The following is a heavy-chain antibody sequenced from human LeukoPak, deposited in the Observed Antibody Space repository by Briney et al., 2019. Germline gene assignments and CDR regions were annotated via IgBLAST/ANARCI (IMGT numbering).Heavy chain of an antibody. CDR3: ARAHVTMIVD. J-gene: IGHJ4*02. Sequence: PGGSLRHSCAASGFTFSSYDMHWVRQSTGKGLEWVSAITTSGDTYYPGSVKGRFTISRENAKNSLYLQMNSLGAGDTAVYYCARAHVTMIVDWGQGTLVTVSS. V-gene: IGHV3-13*01. CDR1: GFTFSSYD. CDR2: ITTSGDT. D-gene: IGHD3-22*01.